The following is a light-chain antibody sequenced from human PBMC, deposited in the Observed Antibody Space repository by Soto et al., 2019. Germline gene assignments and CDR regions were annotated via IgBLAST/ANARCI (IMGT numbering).Light chain of an antibody. Sequence: QSALTQPPSASGSPGQSVTISCTGSNTDIGGHKYVSWYQLHPGKAPKLIIYEVTERPSGVPDRFSGSKSGNAASLTVSGLQADDEAVYYCSSYTGTNNFVLFGGGTQLNVL. J-gene: IGLJ2*01. CDR2: EVT. CDR3: SSYTGTNNFVL. CDR1: NTDIGGHKY. V-gene: IGLV2-8*01.